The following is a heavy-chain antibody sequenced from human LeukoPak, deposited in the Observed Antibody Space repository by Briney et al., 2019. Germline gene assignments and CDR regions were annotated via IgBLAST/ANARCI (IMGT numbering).Heavy chain of an antibody. CDR3: ARGRIVVVPAAKTYDAFDI. CDR1: GGSFSGYY. D-gene: IGHD2-2*01. V-gene: IGHV4-34*01. J-gene: IGHJ3*02. CDR2: INHSGST. Sequence: SETLSLTCAVYGGSFSGYYWSWIRQPPGKGLEWIGEINHSGSTNYNPPLKSRVTISVDTSKNQFSLKLSSVTAADTAVYYCARGRIVVVPAAKTYDAFDIWGQGTMVTVSS.